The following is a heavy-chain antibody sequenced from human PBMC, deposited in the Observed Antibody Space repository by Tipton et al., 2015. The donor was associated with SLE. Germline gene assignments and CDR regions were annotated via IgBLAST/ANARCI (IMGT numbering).Heavy chain of an antibody. CDR3: ARTAGRSVKLWYFDL. Sequence: TLSLTCTVSGGSISSSSFYWGWIRQPPGKGLEWIGYVFSSGTTYYNPSLQGRLSMSLDTSKNQLSLQLSSVTDVDTAVYYCARTAGRSVKLWYFDLWGRGTLVTVSS. V-gene: IGHV4-39*07. CDR2: VFSSGTT. J-gene: IGHJ2*01. D-gene: IGHD5-18*01. CDR1: GGSISSSSFY.